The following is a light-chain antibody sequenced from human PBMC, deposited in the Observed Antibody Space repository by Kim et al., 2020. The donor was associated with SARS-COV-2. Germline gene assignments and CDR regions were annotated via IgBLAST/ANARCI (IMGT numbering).Light chain of an antibody. CDR3: QAWDRSYVV. CDR2: QES. V-gene: IGLV3-1*01. Sequence: SYELTQPPSVSVSPGQTASITCSGDKLGDKYACWYQQKPGQSPVLVIYQESKRPSGIPERFSGSNSGNTATLTISGTQAMDEADYYCQAWDRSYVVFGGGTKVTVL. CDR1: KLGDKY. J-gene: IGLJ2*01.